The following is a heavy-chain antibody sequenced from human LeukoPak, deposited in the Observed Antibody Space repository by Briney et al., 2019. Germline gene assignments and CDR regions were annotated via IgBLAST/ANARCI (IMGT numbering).Heavy chain of an antibody. Sequence: QPGGSLRLSCAASGFTFSSSAMSWVRQAPGKGLEWLSGISGSGGGTYYADSVKGRFTISKDDSKNTLYLQMHSLRAEDTAVYYCAKSGGSSGWLYWGQGTLVTVSS. CDR3: AKSGGSSGWLY. V-gene: IGHV3-23*01. CDR1: GFTFSSSA. J-gene: IGHJ4*02. D-gene: IGHD6-19*01. CDR2: ISGSGGGT.